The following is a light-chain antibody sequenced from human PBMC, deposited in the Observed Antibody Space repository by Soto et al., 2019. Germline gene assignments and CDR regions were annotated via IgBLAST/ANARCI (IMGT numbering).Light chain of an antibody. V-gene: IGLV1-47*01. Sequence: SVPTPPPSASGTTGQMVTIPCSGSSSNIGSNYVYWYQQLPGTAPKLLIYRNNQRPSGVPDRFSGSKSGTSASLAISGLRSEDESDYYCAAWDDSLSGPVVGTGTKVTVL. CDR3: AAWDDSLSGPV. CDR2: RNN. CDR1: SSNIGSNY. J-gene: IGLJ1*01.